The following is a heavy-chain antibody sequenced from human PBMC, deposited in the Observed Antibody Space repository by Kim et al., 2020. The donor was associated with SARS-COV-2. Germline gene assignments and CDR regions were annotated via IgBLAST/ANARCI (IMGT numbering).Heavy chain of an antibody. CDR2: VSYGGST. CDR1: GGSISNSDYS. J-gene: IGHJ4*01. V-gene: IGHV4-39*01. CDR3: ARHYHFVVVTRMIYFD. D-gene: IGHD2-21*02. Sequence: SETLSLTCTVSGGSISNSDYSWGWIRQPPGKGLEWIGDVSYGGSTYYNPSLKSRVTISVDTSKNHFSLKLTSVTAADTAVYYCARHYHFVVVTRMIYFD.